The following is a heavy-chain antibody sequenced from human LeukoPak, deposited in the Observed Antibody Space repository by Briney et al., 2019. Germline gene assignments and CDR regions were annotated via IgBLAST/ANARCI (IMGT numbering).Heavy chain of an antibody. Sequence: SETLSLTCSVSGVYMNNNYWSWIRQSAGKGLEWIGRIYTSGNTDFNPTLKSRVTMSIDTSKNQFSLKLSSVTAADTAVYYCARVPPGGLGSSDAFDIWGQGTMVTVSS. D-gene: IGHD1-26*01. CDR2: IYTSGNT. CDR3: ARVPPGGLGSSDAFDI. CDR1: GVYMNNNY. J-gene: IGHJ3*02. V-gene: IGHV4-4*07.